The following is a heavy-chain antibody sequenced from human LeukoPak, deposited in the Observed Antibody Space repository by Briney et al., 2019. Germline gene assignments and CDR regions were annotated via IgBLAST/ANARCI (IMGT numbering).Heavy chain of an antibody. J-gene: IGHJ4*02. CDR3: ARERGVQLERKLDH. CDR2: INTYTGGT. D-gene: IGHD1-1*01. Sequence: ASVKVSCKASGYTXTDYYMHWVRQAPGQGLDWMGWINTYTGGTNYAQKFQGRVTMPRDSSISTAYMELSSLTSDDTAVYYCARERGVQLERKLDHWGQGTLVTVSS. V-gene: IGHV1-2*02. CDR1: GYTXTDYY.